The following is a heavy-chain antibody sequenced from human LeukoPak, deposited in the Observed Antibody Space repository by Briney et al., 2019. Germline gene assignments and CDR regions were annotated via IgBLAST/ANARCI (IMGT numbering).Heavy chain of an antibody. V-gene: IGHV3-66*02. CDR2: IYSGDDT. CDR3: ARGPGSSWYSDY. CDR1: GFTFSSNY. D-gene: IGHD6-13*01. Sequence: GGXLRLSCAASGFTFSSNYMNWVRQAPGKGLEGVSIIYSGDDTYYSDSVRGRLTISRDNSKNTRYLQMNSLRAEDTAVYYCARGPGSSWYSDYWGQGTLVTVSS. J-gene: IGHJ4*02.